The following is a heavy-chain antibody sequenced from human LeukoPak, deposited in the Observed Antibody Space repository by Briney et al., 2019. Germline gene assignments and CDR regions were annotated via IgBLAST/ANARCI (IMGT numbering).Heavy chain of an antibody. CDR1: GFTFSSYA. CDR3: AKVEGLTVTTD. V-gene: IGHV3-23*01. CDR2: ISGSGGST. Sequence: GGSLRLSCAASGFTFSSYAMSWVRQAPGKGLEWVTAISGSGGSTYYADSVKGRFTISRDNSKNTLYLQMNSLRAEDTAVYYCAKVEGLTVTTDWGQGTLVTVSS. J-gene: IGHJ4*02. D-gene: IGHD4-11*01.